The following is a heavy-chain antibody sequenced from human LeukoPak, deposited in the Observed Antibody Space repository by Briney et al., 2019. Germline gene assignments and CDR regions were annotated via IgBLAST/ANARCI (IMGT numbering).Heavy chain of an antibody. CDR1: GGSISSGSYY. D-gene: IGHD2-2*01. CDR3: ASQDGRRYCSSTSCLPGNYMDV. J-gene: IGHJ6*03. CDR2: IYTSGST. Sequence: SQTLSLTCTVSGGSISSGSYYWSWIRQPAGKGLEWIGRIYTSGSTNYNPSLKSRVTISVDTSKNQFSLKLSSVTAADTAVYYCASQDGRRYCSSTSCLPGNYMDVWGKGTTVTVSS. V-gene: IGHV4-61*02.